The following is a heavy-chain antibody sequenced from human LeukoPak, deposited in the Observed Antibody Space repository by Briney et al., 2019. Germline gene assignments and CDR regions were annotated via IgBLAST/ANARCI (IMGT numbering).Heavy chain of an antibody. D-gene: IGHD3-9*01. CDR1: GFTFSSYS. CDR2: ISSSSSYI. J-gene: IGHJ6*03. Sequence: GGSLRLSCAASGFTFSSYSMNWVRQAPGKGLEWVSSISSSSSYIYYADSVKGRLTISRDNAKNSLYLQMNSLRAEDTAVYYCARDYYDILTGYYYYYYYMDVWGKGTTVTISS. V-gene: IGHV3-21*01. CDR3: ARDYYDILTGYYYYYYYMDV.